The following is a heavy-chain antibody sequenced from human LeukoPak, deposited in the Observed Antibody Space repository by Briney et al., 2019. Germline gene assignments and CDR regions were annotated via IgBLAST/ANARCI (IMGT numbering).Heavy chain of an antibody. CDR3: ARVMLDSYYYMDV. CDR2: IYYSGST. Sequence: SETLSLTCTVSGGSISSYYWSWIRQPPGKGLEWIWYIYYSGSTNYNPSLKSRVTISVDTSKNQFSLKLSSVTAAATAVYYCARVMLDSYYYMDVWGKGTTVTVSS. D-gene: IGHD3-10*02. V-gene: IGHV4-59*01. CDR1: GGSISSYY. J-gene: IGHJ6*03.